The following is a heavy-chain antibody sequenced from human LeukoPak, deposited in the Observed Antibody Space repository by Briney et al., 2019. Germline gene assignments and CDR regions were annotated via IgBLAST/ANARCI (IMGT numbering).Heavy chain of an antibody. V-gene: IGHV3-66*02. CDR3: ARDKGTSYLSSFDY. CDR1: GFTVSINS. Sequence: GGSLRLSCTVSGFTVSINSMSWVRQAPGKGLEWVSFIYSGGNTHYSDSVKGRFTISRDNSKNTLYLQMNSLRAADTAVYYCARDKGTSYLSSFDYWGKGTTVTVSS. D-gene: IGHD6-6*01. CDR2: IYSGGNT. J-gene: IGHJ4*03.